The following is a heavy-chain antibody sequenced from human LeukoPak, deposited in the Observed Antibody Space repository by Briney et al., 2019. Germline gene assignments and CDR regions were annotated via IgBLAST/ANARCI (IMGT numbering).Heavy chain of an antibody. CDR1: GFTFSNYW. V-gene: IGHV3-7*01. CDR2: IKQDGNEK. J-gene: IGHJ4*02. Sequence: GGSLRLSCAASGFTFSNYWMSWVRQAPGKGLEWVANIKQDGNEKNFVDSVEGRFTISRDNAKSSLYLQMDSLRAEDTAVYYCATDVRDEYSSGWYPIGFWGLGTLVTVSS. D-gene: IGHD6-19*01. CDR3: ATDVRDEYSSGWYPIGF.